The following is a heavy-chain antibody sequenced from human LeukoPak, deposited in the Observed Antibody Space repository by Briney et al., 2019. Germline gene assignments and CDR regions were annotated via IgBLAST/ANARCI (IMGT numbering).Heavy chain of an antibody. CDR3: ARVIGLSRIVGAPSPPGY. J-gene: IGHJ4*02. V-gene: IGHV1-2*06. CDR1: GYTFTGYY. D-gene: IGHD1-26*01. CDR2: INPNSGGT. Sequence: ASVKVSCKASGYTFTGYYMHWVRQAPGQGLEWMGRINPNSGGTNYAQKFQGRVTMTRDTSISTANMELSRLRSDDTAVYYCARVIGLSRIVGAPSPPGYWGQGTLVTVSS.